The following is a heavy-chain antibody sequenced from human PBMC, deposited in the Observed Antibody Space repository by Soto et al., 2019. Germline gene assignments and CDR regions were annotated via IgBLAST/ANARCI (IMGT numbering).Heavy chain of an antibody. V-gene: IGHV4-59*01. D-gene: IGHD4-4*01. CDR2: IYYSGST. CDR3: ATSTVTTDYYYYGMDV. J-gene: IGHJ6*02. CDR1: GGSISSYY. Sequence: PSETLSLTCTVSGGSISSYYWIWIRQPPGKGLEWIGYIYYSGSTNYNPSLKSRVTISVDTSKNQFSLKLSSVTAADTAVYYCATSTVTTDYYYYGMDVWGQGTTVTVSS.